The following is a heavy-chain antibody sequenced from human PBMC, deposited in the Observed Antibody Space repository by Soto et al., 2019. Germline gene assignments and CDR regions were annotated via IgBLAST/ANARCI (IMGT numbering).Heavy chain of an antibody. CDR2: ISESAGST. V-gene: IGHV3-23*01. J-gene: IGHJ5*01. CDR3: ANRNWLES. CDR1: GFIFTTYA. Sequence: EVQLLESGGGLVQPGGSLRLSCATSGFIFTTYAMSWVRQAPGKGLEWVAAISESAGSTFYADSVRGRFTISRDNSNYTLVLQMSSLTADDTAVYYCANRNWLESWGRGTLVTVSS.